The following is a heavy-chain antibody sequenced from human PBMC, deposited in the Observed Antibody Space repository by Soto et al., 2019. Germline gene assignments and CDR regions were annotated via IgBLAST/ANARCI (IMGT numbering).Heavy chain of an antibody. CDR1: GFTVSSNY. CDR2: IYSGGST. D-gene: IGHD3-9*01. Sequence: PGGSLRLSCAASGFTVSSNYMSWVRQAPGKGLEWVSVIYSGGSTYYADSVKGRFTISRHNSKNTLYLQMNSLRAEDTAVYYCARKRYDILTGTGAFDIWGQGTMVTVSS. V-gene: IGHV3-53*04. J-gene: IGHJ3*02. CDR3: ARKRYDILTGTGAFDI.